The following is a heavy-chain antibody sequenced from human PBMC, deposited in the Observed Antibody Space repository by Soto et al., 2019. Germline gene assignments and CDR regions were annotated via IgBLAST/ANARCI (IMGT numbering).Heavy chain of an antibody. D-gene: IGHD2-15*01. Sequence: QVQLQESGPGLVKPSETLSLTCTVSGGSISSYYWSWIRQPPGKGLEWIGYIYYSGSTNYNPSLKSRVPISVDTSKNQFSLKLSSVTAADTAVYYCAREGRGSAWDWFDPWGQGTLVTVSS. V-gene: IGHV4-59*01. CDR2: IYYSGST. J-gene: IGHJ5*02. CDR3: AREGRGSAWDWFDP. CDR1: GGSISSYY.